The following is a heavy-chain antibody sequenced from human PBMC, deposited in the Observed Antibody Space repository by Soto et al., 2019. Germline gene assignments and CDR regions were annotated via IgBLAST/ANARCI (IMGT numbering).Heavy chain of an antibody. V-gene: IGHV4-34*01. CDR2: INHSGST. Sequence: QVQLQQWGAGLLKPSETLSLTCAVYGGSFSGYYWSWIRQPPGKGLEWIGEINHSGSTNYNPSLKSRVTISVDTSKNHFSLKLSSVTAADTALYYCARKLYFDLWGRGTPVTVSS. CDR3: ARKLYFDL. J-gene: IGHJ2*01. CDR1: GGSFSGYY.